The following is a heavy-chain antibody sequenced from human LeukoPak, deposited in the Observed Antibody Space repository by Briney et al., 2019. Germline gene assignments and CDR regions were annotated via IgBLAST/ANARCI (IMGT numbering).Heavy chain of an antibody. D-gene: IGHD2-2*02. V-gene: IGHV1-69*13. CDR2: IIPIFGTA. CDR3: ARARYCSSTSCYTGTYWFDP. J-gene: IGHJ5*02. Sequence: SVKVSCKASGGTFSSYAISWVRQAPGQGLEWMGGIIPIFGTANHAQKFQGRVTITADESTSTAYMELSSLRSEDTAVYYCARARYCSSTSCYTGTYWFDPWGQGTLVTVSS. CDR1: GGTFSSYA.